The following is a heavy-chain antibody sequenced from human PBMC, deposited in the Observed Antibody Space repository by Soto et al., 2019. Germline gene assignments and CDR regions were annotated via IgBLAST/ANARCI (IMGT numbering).Heavy chain of an antibody. V-gene: IGHV3-15*01. CDR3: TTDTWI. Sequence: EVQLVESGGGLVKPGESLRLSCAASGFIFSKDWMTWVRQAPGKGLEWVGRIKHKADGGTIAYSAPVKDSFTISIDNSLNMVYLQMNSLMNESTARYFCTTDTWIWGQGTGVTVSS. D-gene: IGHD2-2*03. CDR2: IKHKADGGTI. CDR1: GFIFSKDW. J-gene: IGHJ4*02.